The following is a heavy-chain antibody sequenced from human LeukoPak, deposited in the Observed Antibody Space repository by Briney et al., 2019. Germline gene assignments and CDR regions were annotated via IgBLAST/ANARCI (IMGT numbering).Heavy chain of an antibody. V-gene: IGHV1-69*05. CDR2: IIPIFGTA. J-gene: IGHJ3*02. CDR1: GGTFSSYA. Sequence: SVKVSCKASGGTFSSYAISWVRQAPGQGLEWMGGIIPIFGTANYAQKFQGRVTITTDESTSTAYMELRSLRSEDTAVYYCARVGVDAFDIWGQETMVTVSS. CDR3: ARVGVDAFDI.